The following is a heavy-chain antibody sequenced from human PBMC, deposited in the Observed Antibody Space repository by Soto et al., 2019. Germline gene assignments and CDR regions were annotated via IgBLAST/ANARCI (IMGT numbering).Heavy chain of an antibody. CDR3: ARVLELERKDYFDY. V-gene: IGHV2-70*01. J-gene: IGHJ4*02. Sequence: GSGPTLVNPTQTLTLTCTFSGFSLSTSGMCVSWIRQPPGKALEWLALIDWDDDKYYSTSLKTRLTISKDTSKNQVVLTMTNMDPVDTATYYCARVLELERKDYFDYWGQGTLVTVSS. CDR2: IDWDDDK. CDR1: GFSLSTSGMC. D-gene: IGHD1-1*01.